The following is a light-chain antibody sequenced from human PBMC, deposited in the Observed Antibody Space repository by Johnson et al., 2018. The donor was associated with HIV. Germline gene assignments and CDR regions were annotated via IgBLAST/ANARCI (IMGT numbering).Light chain of an antibody. J-gene: IGLJ1*01. CDR1: SSNIGAGYD. V-gene: IGLV1-51*01. CDR3: GTWDSSLSAHG. Sequence: QSVLTQPPSVSGAPGQRVTISCTGSSSNIGAGYDVHWYQQFPGTAPKLLIYDNNKRPSGIPDRFSGSKSGTSATLGITGLQTGDEADYYCGTWDSSLSAHGFGTGTKVTVL. CDR2: DNN.